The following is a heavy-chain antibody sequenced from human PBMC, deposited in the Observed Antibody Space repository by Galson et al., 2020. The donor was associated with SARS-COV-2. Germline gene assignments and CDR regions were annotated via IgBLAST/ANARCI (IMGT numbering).Heavy chain of an antibody. D-gene: IGHD6-13*01. CDR3: ASPYLAAASVLGAFDL. Sequence: GGSLRLSCAASGFIFTNYEMNWVRQAPGKGLEWVSYISDSGTNIYYADSVKGRFTISRDNTKNSVYLQMTSVRAEDTAVYYGASPYLAAASVLGAFDLWGRGTMVTVSS. J-gene: IGHJ3*01. CDR2: ISDSGTNI. V-gene: IGHV3-48*03. CDR1: GFIFTNYE.